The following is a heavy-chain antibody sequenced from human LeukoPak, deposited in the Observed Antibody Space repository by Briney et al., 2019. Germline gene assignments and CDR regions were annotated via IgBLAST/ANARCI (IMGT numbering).Heavy chain of an antibody. D-gene: IGHD4-17*01. CDR1: GGTFSNYA. Sequence: SVKVSCKASGGTFSNYAINWVRQAPGQGLEWMGRIIPILNITNYAQKFQGRVTITADRSTSTAYMELSSLRSEDTAVYYCARDLRDYGDYVIDYWGQGTPVTVSS. CDR3: ARDLRDYGDYVIDY. J-gene: IGHJ4*02. CDR2: IIPILNIT. V-gene: IGHV1-69*04.